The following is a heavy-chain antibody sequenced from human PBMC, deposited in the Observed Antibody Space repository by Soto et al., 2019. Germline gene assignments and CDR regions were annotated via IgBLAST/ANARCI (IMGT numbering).Heavy chain of an antibody. CDR2: IYYIGNT. V-gene: IGHV4-39*01. CDR1: NGSISSRSSY. Sequence: QLQLQESGSGLVKPSETLSLTCIDSNGSISSRSSYWGWIRQTPGKGLEWIGSIYYIGNTYYNPSLKSRVTISIDPSKPQFSLKMNSVTAADTAVYFCGGQDYGAKGYYFENWGQGALVTVSS. CDR3: GGQDYGAKGYYFEN. D-gene: IGHD4-17*01. J-gene: IGHJ4*02.